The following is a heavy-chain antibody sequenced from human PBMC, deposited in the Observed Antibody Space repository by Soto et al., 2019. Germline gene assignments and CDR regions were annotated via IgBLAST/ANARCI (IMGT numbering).Heavy chain of an antibody. V-gene: IGHV5-10-1*01. D-gene: IGHD3-3*01. Sequence: GESLKISCKGSGYSFTSYWISWVRQMPGKGLEWMGRIDPSDSYTNYSPSFQGHVTISADKSISTAYLQWSSLKASDTAMYYCASSGFWSAYYDYGMDVWGQGTTVTVSS. J-gene: IGHJ6*02. CDR2: IDPSDSYT. CDR3: ASSGFWSAYYDYGMDV. CDR1: GYSFTSYW.